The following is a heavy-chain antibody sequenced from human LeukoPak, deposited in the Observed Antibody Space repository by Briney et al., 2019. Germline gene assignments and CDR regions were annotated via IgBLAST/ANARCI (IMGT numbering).Heavy chain of an antibody. CDR2: IYTSGST. D-gene: IGHD6-13*01. J-gene: IGHJ4*02. CDR1: GGSISSGSYY. V-gene: IGHV4-61*02. Sequence: PSETLSLTCTVSGGSISSGSYYRSWIRQPAGKGLEWIGRIYTSGSTNYNPSLKSRVTISVDTSKNQFSLKLSSVTAADTAVYYCAGSLRYGSSWYGWGQGTLVTVSS. CDR3: AGSLRYGSSWYG.